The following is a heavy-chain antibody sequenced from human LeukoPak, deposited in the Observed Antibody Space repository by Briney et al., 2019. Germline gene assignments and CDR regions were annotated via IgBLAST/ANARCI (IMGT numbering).Heavy chain of an antibody. CDR3: AKTTGDTCYSAVDC. CDR2: ISGSADTT. V-gene: IGHV3-23*01. Sequence: PGGSLRLSCAAPGFTFSNYAMTWVRQAPGKGPEWVSSISGSADTTYHADSVKGRLTISRDNSKNTLYLQMLSLRAEDTAVYYCAKTTGDTCYSAVDCWGQGTLVTVSS. D-gene: IGHD2-15*01. J-gene: IGHJ4*02. CDR1: GFTFSNYA.